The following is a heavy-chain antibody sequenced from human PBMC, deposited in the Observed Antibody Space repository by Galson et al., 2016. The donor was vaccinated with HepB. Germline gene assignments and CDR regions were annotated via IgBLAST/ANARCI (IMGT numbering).Heavy chain of an antibody. Sequence: SETLSLTCGVNGGSLTDLYWSWIRQSPGKGLEWIGEISHRATTNYNPSFKSRVTLSVDTSKNHVSLRLSSVTAADTAVYFCARGIRGCGGPEGLFDYWGQGTLVTVSS. CDR3: ARGIRGCGGPEGLFDY. D-gene: IGHD5-12*01. V-gene: IGHV4-34*01. CDR2: ISHRATT. CDR1: GGSLTDLY. J-gene: IGHJ4*02.